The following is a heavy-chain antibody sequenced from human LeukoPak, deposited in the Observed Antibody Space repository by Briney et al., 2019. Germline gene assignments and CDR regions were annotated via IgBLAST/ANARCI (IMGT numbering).Heavy chain of an antibody. CDR1: GFTFDDYG. CDR3: ARDGYGDYWSDY. V-gene: IGHV3-20*04. CDR2: INWNGGST. J-gene: IGHJ4*02. Sequence: GGSLRLSCAASGFTFDDYGMSWVRQAPGKGLEWVSGINWNGGSTGYADSVKGRFTISRDNAKNSLYLQMNSLRAEDTASYYCARDGYGDYWSDYWGQGTLVTVSS. D-gene: IGHD4-17*01.